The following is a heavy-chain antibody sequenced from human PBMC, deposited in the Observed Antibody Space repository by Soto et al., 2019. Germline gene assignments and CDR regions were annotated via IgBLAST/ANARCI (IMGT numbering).Heavy chain of an antibody. D-gene: IGHD5-18*01. V-gene: IGHV4-30-4*01. CDR1: GGSFSSGDYY. Sequence: QVQLQESGSGLVKPSQTLSLTCTVSGGSFSSGDYYWIWIRQRPGQGLEWIGYIYYSGSTYYNPYLKSRVTISTDTSQNPFSLNLSSVTAADTAVYSCACNSYGYIVYDYWGQGTLVTVSS. CDR3: ACNSYGYIVYDY. J-gene: IGHJ4*02. CDR2: IYYSGST.